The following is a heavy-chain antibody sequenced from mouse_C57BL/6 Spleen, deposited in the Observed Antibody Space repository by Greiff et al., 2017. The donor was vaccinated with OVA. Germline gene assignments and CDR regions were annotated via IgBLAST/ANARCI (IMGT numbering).Heavy chain of an antibody. Sequence: QVQLKESGAELVRPGTSVKVSCKASGYAFTNYLIEWVKQRPGQGLEWIGVINPGRGGTNYNEKFKGKATLTADKSSSTAYMQLSSLTSEDSAVYFCARRRDYSASMDYWGQGTSVTVSS. CDR3: ARRRDYSASMDY. V-gene: IGHV1-54*01. D-gene: IGHD2-12*01. CDR2: INPGRGGT. CDR1: GYAFTNYL. J-gene: IGHJ4*01.